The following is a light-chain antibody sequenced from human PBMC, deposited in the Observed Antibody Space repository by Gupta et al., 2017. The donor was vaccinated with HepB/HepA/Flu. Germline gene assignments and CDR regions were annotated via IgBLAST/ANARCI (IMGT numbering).Light chain of an antibody. J-gene: IGKJ4*01. V-gene: IGKV3-20*01. CDR1: QRVSISY. CDR2: GAS. Sequence: VLTLSLGTLSLSPGERATLSCRASQRVSISYLAWYQQKPGQAPRLLIYGASSRATGIPDRFSGSGSGTDFTLTISRLEPEDFAVYYCQQYGSSPPVTFGGGTKVEIK. CDR3: QQYGSSPPVT.